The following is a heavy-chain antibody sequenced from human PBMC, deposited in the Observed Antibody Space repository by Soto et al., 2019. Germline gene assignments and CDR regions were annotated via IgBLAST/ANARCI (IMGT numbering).Heavy chain of an antibody. CDR2: ISYDGSNK. CDR1: GFTFSSYG. V-gene: IGHV3-30*18. D-gene: IGHD1-26*01. J-gene: IGHJ6*02. Sequence: ESGGSVVQPGRSLRLSCAASGFTFSSYGMHWVRQAPGKGLEWVAVISYDGSNKYYADSVKGRFTISRDNSKNTLYLQMNSLRAEDTAVYYCAKDPSWQGGGYYYYGMDVWGQGTTVTVS. CDR3: AKDPSWQGGGYYYYGMDV.